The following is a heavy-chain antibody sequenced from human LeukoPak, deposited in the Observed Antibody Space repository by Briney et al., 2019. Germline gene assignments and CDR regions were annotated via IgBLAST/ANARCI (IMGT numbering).Heavy chain of an antibody. Sequence: SETLSLTCTVSGGSISSYYWSWIRQPPGKGLEWIGYIYYSGSTYYNPSLKSRVTISVDTSKNQFSLKLSSVTAADTAVYYCARLYSSSWTLKPRDYYYGMDVWGQGTTVTVSS. V-gene: IGHV4-59*08. CDR1: GGSISSYY. J-gene: IGHJ6*02. CDR2: IYYSGST. CDR3: ARLYSSSWTLKPRDYYYGMDV. D-gene: IGHD6-13*01.